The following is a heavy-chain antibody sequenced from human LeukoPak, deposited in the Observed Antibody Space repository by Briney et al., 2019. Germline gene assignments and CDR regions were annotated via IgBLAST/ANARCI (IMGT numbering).Heavy chain of an antibody. D-gene: IGHD5-24*01. CDR2: VSSSGSTT. CDR3: ARADRDGNKRFLD. J-gene: IGHJ4*02. CDR1: GFTFSSYS. V-gene: IGHV3-48*02. Sequence: HPGGSLRLFCAASGFTFSSYSVIWARQAPGKGLEWVSYVSSSGSTTYYADSVKGRFTISRDNGKNLVSLQMNSLRDEDTAVYYCARADRDGNKRFLDWGQGTL.